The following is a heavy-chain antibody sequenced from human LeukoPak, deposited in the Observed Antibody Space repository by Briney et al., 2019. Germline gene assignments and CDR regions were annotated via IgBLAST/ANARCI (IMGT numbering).Heavy chain of an antibody. J-gene: IGHJ4*02. D-gene: IGHD5-24*01. CDR2: ISGSGGDT. Sequence: GGSLRLSCAASGFTFNNYALSWVRQAPGKGLEWVSGISGSGGDTYYADSVKGRFTISRDISMNTLYLQMNSLRVEDTAVYYCAKGPKLGDGFHCDYWGQGTLVAVSS. V-gene: IGHV3-23*01. CDR3: AKGPKLGDGFHCDY. CDR1: GFTFNNYA.